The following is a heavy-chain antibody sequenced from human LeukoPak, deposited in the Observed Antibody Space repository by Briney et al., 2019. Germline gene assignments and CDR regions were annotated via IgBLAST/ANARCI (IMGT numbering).Heavy chain of an antibody. V-gene: IGHV1-2*02. CDR3: ASKYCGGDCYSNWFDP. CDR1: GYTFTDYY. Sequence: ASVKVSCKASGYTFTDYYMHWVRQAPGQGLEWMGWINPNSGGTNYAQKFQGRVTMTRDTSISTAYMELSRLRSDDTAVYYCASKYCGGDCYSNWFDPWGQGTLVTVSS. J-gene: IGHJ5*02. D-gene: IGHD2-21*02. CDR2: INPNSGGT.